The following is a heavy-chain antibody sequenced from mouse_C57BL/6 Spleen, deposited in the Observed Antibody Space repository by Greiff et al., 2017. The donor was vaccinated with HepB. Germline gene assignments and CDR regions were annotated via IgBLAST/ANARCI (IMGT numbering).Heavy chain of an antibody. CDR3: ARYYGSSYPYYAMDY. CDR1: GYTFTSYG. CDR2: IYPRSGNT. J-gene: IGHJ4*01. D-gene: IGHD1-1*01. Sequence: VQLQQSGAELARPGASVKLSCKASGYTFTSYGISWVKQRTGQGLEWIGEIYPRSGNTYYNEKFKGKATLTADKSSSTAYMELRSLTSEDSAVYFCARYYGSSYPYYAMDYWGQVTSVTVSS. V-gene: IGHV1-81*01.